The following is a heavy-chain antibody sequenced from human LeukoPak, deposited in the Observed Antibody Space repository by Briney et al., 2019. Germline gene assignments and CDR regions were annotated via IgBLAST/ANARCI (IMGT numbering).Heavy chain of an antibody. J-gene: IGHJ4*02. CDR3: ARDKGWFGELPSHFDY. D-gene: IGHD3-10*01. V-gene: IGHV1-18*01. Sequence: PEASVKVSCKASGYTFTSYGISWVRQAPGQGLEWMGWISAYNGNTNYAQKLQGRVTMTTDTSTSTAYMELRSLRSDDTAVYYCARDKGWFGELPSHFDYWGQGTLVTVSS. CDR2: ISAYNGNT. CDR1: GYTFTSYG.